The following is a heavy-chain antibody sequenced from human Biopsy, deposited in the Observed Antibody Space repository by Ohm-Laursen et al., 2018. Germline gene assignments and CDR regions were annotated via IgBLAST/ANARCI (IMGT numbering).Heavy chain of an antibody. V-gene: IGHV1-69*04. CDR2: IIPLIGLT. CDR1: GGTSSNFA. Sequence: SVKVSCKASGGTSSNFAINWVRQAPGQGLECMGRIIPLIGLTNYAQKFQGRVTITADESTSTAYMEVSSLRSEDTAVYYCAKRGVERGRPLAYWGQGTLVTVSS. CDR3: AKRGVERGRPLAY. D-gene: IGHD1-1*01. J-gene: IGHJ4*02.